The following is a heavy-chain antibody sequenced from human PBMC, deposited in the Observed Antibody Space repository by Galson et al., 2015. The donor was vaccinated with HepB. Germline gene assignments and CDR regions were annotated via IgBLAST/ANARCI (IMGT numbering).Heavy chain of an antibody. CDR1: GFTFSSYA. V-gene: IGHV3-30-3*01. D-gene: IGHD5-18*01. CDR3: ARAGPGYSYGRFDP. Sequence: LRLSCAASGFTFSSYAMHWVRQAPGKGLEWVAVISYDGSNKYYADSVKGRFTISRDNSKNTLYLQMNSLRAEDTAVYYCARAGPGYSYGRFDPWGQGTLVTVSS. J-gene: IGHJ5*02. CDR2: ISYDGSNK.